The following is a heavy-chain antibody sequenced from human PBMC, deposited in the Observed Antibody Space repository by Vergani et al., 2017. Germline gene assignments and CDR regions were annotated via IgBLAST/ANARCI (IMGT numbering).Heavy chain of an antibody. CDR2: ISSSSSYI. J-gene: IGHJ6*02. CDR1: GFTFSSYS. V-gene: IGHV3-21*01. CDR3: ARAGEAYDFWSGYYFYYYGMDV. D-gene: IGHD3-3*01. Sequence: EVQLVESGGGLVKPGGSLRLSCAASGFTFSSYSMNWVRQAPGKGLEWVSSISSSSSYIYYADSVKGRFTISRDNAKNSLYLQMNSLRDEDTAVYYCARAGEAYDFWSGYYFYYYGMDVWGQGTTVTVSS.